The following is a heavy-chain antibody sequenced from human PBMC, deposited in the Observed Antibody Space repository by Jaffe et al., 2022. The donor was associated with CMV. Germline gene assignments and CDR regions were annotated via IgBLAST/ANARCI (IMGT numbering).Heavy chain of an antibody. CDR1: GFTFSSYE. V-gene: IGHV3-48*03. J-gene: IGHJ4*02. CDR3: ATPLGFLEWLSH. CDR2: ISSSGSTI. D-gene: IGHD3-3*01. Sequence: EVQLVESGGGLVQPGGSLRLSCAASGFTFSSYEMNWVRQAPGKGLEWVSYISSSGSTIYYADSVKGRFTISRDNAKNSLYLQMNSLRAEDTAVYYCATPLGFLEWLSHWGQGTLVTVSS.